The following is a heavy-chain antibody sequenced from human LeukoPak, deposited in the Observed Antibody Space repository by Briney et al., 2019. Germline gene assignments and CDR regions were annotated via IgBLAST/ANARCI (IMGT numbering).Heavy chain of an antibody. CDR1: GYTFTSYG. CDR3: ARTLNTYYYDSSGYLCTY. D-gene: IGHD3-22*01. V-gene: IGHV1-18*01. J-gene: IGHJ4*02. CDR2: ISAYNGNT. Sequence: ASVKVSCKASGYTFTSYGISWVRQAPGQGLEWMGWISAYNGNTNYAQKLQGRVTMTTDTSTSTAYMELRSLRSDDTAVYYCARTLNTYYYDSSGYLCTYWGQGTLVTVSS.